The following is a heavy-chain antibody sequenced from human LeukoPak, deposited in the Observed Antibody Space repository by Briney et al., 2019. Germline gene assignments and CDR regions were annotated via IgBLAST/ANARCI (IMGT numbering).Heavy chain of an antibody. D-gene: IGHD6-19*01. V-gene: IGHV4-59*01. Sequence: SETLSLTCTVSGGSSSSYYWSWIRQPPGKGLECIGYIYNGGSTNYNPSLRSRVTISVGTCKHKFSLILCSMTAAYTAVYYCARDIAVAGTRVLDYWGQGTLVTVSS. CDR3: ARDIAVAGTRVLDY. CDR1: GGSSSSYY. CDR2: IYNGGST. J-gene: IGHJ4*02.